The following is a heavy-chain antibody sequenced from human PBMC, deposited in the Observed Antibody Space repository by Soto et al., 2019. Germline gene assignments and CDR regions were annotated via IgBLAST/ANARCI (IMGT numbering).Heavy chain of an antibody. CDR2: ISYDGSHK. Sequence: GGSLRLSCAASGFTFSSYAMHWVRQAPGKGLEWVAVISYDGSHKYYADSVKGRFTISRDSSKNTLYLQMNSLRAEDAAVYYRAKTIHNYYYYYGVDVWGQGTTVTVSS. D-gene: IGHD5-18*01. CDR1: GFTFSSYA. J-gene: IGHJ6*02. CDR3: AKTIHNYYYYYGVDV. V-gene: IGHV3-30*18.